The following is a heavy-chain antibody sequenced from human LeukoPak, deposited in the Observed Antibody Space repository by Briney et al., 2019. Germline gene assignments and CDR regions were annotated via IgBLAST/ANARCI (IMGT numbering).Heavy chain of an antibody. CDR1: GYTFTGYY. V-gene: IGHV1-2*02. D-gene: IGHD3-22*01. CDR3: ARAGVLTDYYDSSGYYYPHLDY. J-gene: IGHJ4*02. Sequence: ASVKVSCKASGYTFTGYYMHWVRQAPGQGLEWMGWINPNSGGTNYAQKFQGRVTMTRDTSISTAYMELSSLRSEDTAVYYCARAGVLTDYYDSSGYYYPHLDYWGQGTLVTVSS. CDR2: INPNSGGT.